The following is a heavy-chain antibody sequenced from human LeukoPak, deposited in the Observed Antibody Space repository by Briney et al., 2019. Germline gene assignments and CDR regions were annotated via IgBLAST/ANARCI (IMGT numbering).Heavy chain of an antibody. CDR2: IRSSGGST. V-gene: IGHV3-23*01. CDR1: GFSFSTYA. CDR3: ANLVRGCC. J-gene: IGHJ4*02. D-gene: IGHD3-10*02. Sequence: PGGSLRLSCAASGFSFSTYAMSWVRQAPGKGLEWVSTIRSSGGSTYYADSVKGRFTISRDNSKNTLYLQMNSLRAEDTAVYYCANLVRGCCWGQGNLVTVSS.